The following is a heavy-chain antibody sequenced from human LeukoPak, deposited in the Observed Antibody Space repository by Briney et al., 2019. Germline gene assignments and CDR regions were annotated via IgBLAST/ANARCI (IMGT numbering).Heavy chain of an antibody. J-gene: IGHJ4*02. CDR1: GFTFSSYA. V-gene: IGHV3-23*01. CDR3: AKASGGGIFGVVIIY. D-gene: IGHD3-3*01. Sequence: GGSLGLSCAASGFTFSSYAMSWVRQAPGEGLEWVSAISGSGGSTYYADSVKGRFTISRDNSKNTLYLQMNSLRAEDTAVYYCAKASGGGIFGVVIIYWGQGTLVTVSS. CDR2: ISGSGGST.